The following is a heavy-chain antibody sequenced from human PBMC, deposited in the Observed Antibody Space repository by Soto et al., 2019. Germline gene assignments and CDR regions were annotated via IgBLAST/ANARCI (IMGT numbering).Heavy chain of an antibody. D-gene: IGHD2-15*01. CDR1: GGTFNSYA. Sequence: SVKIGCKASGGTFNSYAISWVRKAPGQGLEWMGGIIPIFGTANYAQKFQGRVTITADESTSTAYMELSSLRSEDTAVYYCARGSGGSSYYYYGMDVWGQGTTVTVSS. V-gene: IGHV1-69*01. CDR3: ARGSGGSSYYYYGMDV. J-gene: IGHJ6*02. CDR2: IIPIFGTA.